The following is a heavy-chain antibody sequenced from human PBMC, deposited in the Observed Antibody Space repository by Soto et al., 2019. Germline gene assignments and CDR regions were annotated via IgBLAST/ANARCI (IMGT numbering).Heavy chain of an antibody. CDR2: ISGSGGST. Sequence: GGSLRLSCAASGFTFSSYAMSRVRQAPGKGLEWVSAISGSGGSTYYADSVKGRFTISRDNSKNTLYLQMNSLRAEDTAVYYCAKSSGIVVVPAAMLGDLLWGKGTTVTVSS. CDR1: GFTFSSYA. CDR3: AKSSGIVVVPAAMLGDLL. J-gene: IGHJ6*04. D-gene: IGHD2-2*01. V-gene: IGHV3-23*01.